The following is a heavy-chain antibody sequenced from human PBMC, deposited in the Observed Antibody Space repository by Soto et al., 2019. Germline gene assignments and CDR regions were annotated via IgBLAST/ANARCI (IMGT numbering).Heavy chain of an antibody. D-gene: IGHD3-10*01. CDR3: AGDGSNKPGVYYGMDV. Sequence: QVQLVASGGGVVQPGRSLRLSCEAFGFTFSNHGMHWVRQAPGKGLQWVASVWSDGSNRYYADSVKGRFTMSRNNSKKTLYLQQKNRRTDETAVYYCAGDGSNKPGVYYGMDVWGQETTVSVSS. J-gene: IGHJ6*02. CDR2: VWSDGSNR. CDR1: GFTFSNHG. V-gene: IGHV3-33*01.